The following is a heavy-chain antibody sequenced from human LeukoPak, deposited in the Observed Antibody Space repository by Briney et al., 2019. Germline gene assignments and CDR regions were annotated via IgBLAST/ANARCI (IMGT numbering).Heavy chain of an antibody. D-gene: IGHD3-16*01. Sequence: PSETLSLTCTVSGGSISSYYWSWIRQPPGKGLEWIGYIYYSGSTNYNPSLKSRVTISVDTSKNQFSLKLSSVTAAGTAVYYCASGVNTGSADYWGQGTLVTVSS. V-gene: IGHV4-59*01. CDR3: ASGVNTGSADY. CDR2: IYYSGST. J-gene: IGHJ4*02. CDR1: GGSISSYY.